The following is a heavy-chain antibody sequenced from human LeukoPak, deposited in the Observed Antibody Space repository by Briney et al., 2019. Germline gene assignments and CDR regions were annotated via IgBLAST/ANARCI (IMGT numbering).Heavy chain of an antibody. Sequence: GGSLRLSCAASGFTFSSYGMHWVRQAPGKGLEWVAVIWYDGSNKYYADSVKGRFTISRDNSKNTLYLQMNSLRAEDTAVYYCAMCSSTSCRYNYYYYGMDVWGQGTTVTVSS. J-gene: IGHJ6*02. D-gene: IGHD2-2*01. CDR3: AMCSSTSCRYNYYYYGMDV. CDR1: GFTFSSYG. CDR2: IWYDGSNK. V-gene: IGHV3-33*01.